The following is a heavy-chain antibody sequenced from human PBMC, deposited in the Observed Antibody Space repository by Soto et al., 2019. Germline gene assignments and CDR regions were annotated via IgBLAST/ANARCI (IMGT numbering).Heavy chain of an antibody. D-gene: IGHD3-10*01. CDR1: GGTFSSYA. V-gene: IGHV1-69*01. Sequence: QVQLVQSGAEVKKPGSSVKVSCKASGGTFSSYAISWVRQAPGQGLEWMGGIIPLFGIAKYAQKFQGRVTITVDESTRTGYMELSSLRSEDTAVYYCATMGQETTCYGSGSGFDMDVWGQGTPVTVSS. CDR3: ATMGQETTCYGSGSGFDMDV. J-gene: IGHJ6*02. CDR2: IIPLFGIA.